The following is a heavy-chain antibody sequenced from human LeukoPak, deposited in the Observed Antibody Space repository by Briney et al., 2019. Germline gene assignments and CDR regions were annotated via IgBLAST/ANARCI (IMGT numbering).Heavy chain of an antibody. CDR3: ARDPPGYSSGWFGFQH. CDR2: INHSGST. V-gene: IGHV4-34*01. D-gene: IGHD6-19*01. CDR1: GGSFGGYY. Sequence: PSETLSPTCAVYGGSFGGYYWSWIRQPPGKGLEWIGEINHSGSTNYNPSLKSRVTISVDTSKNQFSLKLSSVTAADTAVYYCARDPPGYSSGWFGFQHWGQGTLVTVSS. J-gene: IGHJ1*01.